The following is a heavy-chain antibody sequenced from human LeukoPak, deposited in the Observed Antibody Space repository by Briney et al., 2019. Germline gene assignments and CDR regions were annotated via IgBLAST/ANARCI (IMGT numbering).Heavy chain of an antibody. CDR3: ARAPTYYYDTSRSSLTLDWYFDL. CDR1: GFTFGDYT. D-gene: IGHD3-22*01. Sequence: GGSLRLSCTASGFTFGDYTMSWVRQAPGKGLEWVGFIKSKAYGGTPEYAASVKGRFTISREDSKSIAYLQMNSLRAEDTAVYYCARAPTYYYDTSRSSLTLDWYFDLWGRGTLVTVSS. J-gene: IGHJ2*01. V-gene: IGHV3-49*04. CDR2: IKSKAYGGTP.